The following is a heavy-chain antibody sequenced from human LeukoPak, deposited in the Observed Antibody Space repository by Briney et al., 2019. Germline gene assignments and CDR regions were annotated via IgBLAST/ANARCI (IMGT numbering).Heavy chain of an antibody. D-gene: IGHD1-26*01. J-gene: IGHJ6*03. CDR2: ISAYNGNT. Sequence: GASVKVSCKASGGTFSSYTISWVRQAPGQGLEWMGWISAYNGNTNYAQKLQGRVTMTTDTSTSTAYMELRSLRSDDTAVYYCAREFIVGATTGYYYYMDVWGKGTTVTVSS. V-gene: IGHV1-18*01. CDR1: GGTFSSYT. CDR3: AREFIVGATTGYYYYMDV.